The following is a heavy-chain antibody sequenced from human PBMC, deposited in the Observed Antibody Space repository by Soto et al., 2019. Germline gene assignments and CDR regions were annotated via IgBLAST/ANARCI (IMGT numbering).Heavy chain of an antibody. CDR2: IYDSGST. V-gene: IGHV4-30-4*01. Sequence: PSETLSLTCTVSGGSISSGDYYWSWIRQPPGKGLEWIGYIYDSGSTYYNPSLKSRLTISVDTSKNQFSLKLNSVTAADTAVYFCAKSDYCSGGGCSLWFDPWGQGTLVTV. D-gene: IGHD2-15*01. CDR1: GGSISSGDYY. J-gene: IGHJ5*02. CDR3: AKSDYCSGGGCSLWFDP.